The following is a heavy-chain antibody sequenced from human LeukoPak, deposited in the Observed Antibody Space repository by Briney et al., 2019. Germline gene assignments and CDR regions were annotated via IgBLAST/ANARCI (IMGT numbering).Heavy chain of an antibody. CDR3: ARHYGEITRMYFDY. D-gene: IGHD3-10*01. CDR2: IYYSGST. J-gene: IGHJ4*02. CDR1: GGSISSYY. V-gene: IGHV4-59*08. Sequence: SETLSLTCTVSGGSISSYYWSWIRQPPGKGLEWIGYIYYSGSTNYNPSLKSRVTISVDTSKNQFSLKLSSVTAADTAVYYCARHYGEITRMYFDYWGQGTLVTVSS.